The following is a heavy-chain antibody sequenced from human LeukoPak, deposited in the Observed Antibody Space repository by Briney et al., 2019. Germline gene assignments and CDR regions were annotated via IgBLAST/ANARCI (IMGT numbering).Heavy chain of an antibody. CDR2: IKPNSGGT. J-gene: IGHJ5*02. Sequence: ASVKVSCKASGYTFTGYYMHWVGPAPGQGLEWMGWIKPNSGGTHNPQKFQSRVTMTRHTSISTAYMELSRLRSDDTAVYYCARDYYDSSGYFCPPPCPPEYNWFDPWGQGTLVTVSS. CDR3: ARDYYDSSGYFCPPPCPPEYNWFDP. V-gene: IGHV1-2*02. D-gene: IGHD3-22*01. CDR1: GYTFTGYY.